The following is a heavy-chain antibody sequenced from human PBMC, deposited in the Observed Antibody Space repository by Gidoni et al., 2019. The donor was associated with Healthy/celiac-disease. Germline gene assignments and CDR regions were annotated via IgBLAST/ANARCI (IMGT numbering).Heavy chain of an antibody. D-gene: IGHD4-17*01. CDR3: ARDGGTTVVTSADYFDY. J-gene: IGHJ4*02. V-gene: IGHV3-21*01. Sequence: EVQLVESGGGLVKPGGSLRLSCAASGFTFSSYIMNWVRQAPGKGLEWVSSMSSSSSYIYYADSVKGRFTISRDNAKNSLYLQMNSLRAEDTAVYYCARDGGTTVVTSADYFDYWGQGTLVTVSS. CDR1: GFTFSSYI. CDR2: MSSSSSYI.